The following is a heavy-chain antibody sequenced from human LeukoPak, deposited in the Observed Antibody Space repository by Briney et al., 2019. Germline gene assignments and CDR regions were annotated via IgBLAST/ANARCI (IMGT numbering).Heavy chain of an antibody. D-gene: IGHD4-17*01. V-gene: IGHV1-18*01. CDR1: GYTFTSYG. CDR3: ATTVTTFAAGGYYYYMDV. CDR2: ISAYNGNT. Sequence: GASVKVSCKASGYTFTSYGISWVRQAPGQGLEWMGWISAYNGNTNYAQKLQGRVTMTTDTSTSTAYMELRSLRSDDTVVYYCATTVTTFAAGGYYYYMDVWGKGTTVTVSS. J-gene: IGHJ6*03.